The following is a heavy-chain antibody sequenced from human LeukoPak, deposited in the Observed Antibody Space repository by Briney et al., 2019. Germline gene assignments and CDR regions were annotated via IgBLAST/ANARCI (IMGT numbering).Heavy chain of an antibody. V-gene: IGHV4-39*07. CDR1: GGSISSSSYY. J-gene: IGHJ5*02. CDR3: AGATPRIAAAPLIAFDP. CDR2: IYYSGST. Sequence: SETLSLTCTVSGGSISSSSYYWGWIRQPPGKGLEWIGSIYYSGSTYYNPSLKSRVTISVDTSKNQFSLKLSSVTAADTAVYYCAGATPRIAAAPLIAFDPWGQGTLVTVSS. D-gene: IGHD6-13*01.